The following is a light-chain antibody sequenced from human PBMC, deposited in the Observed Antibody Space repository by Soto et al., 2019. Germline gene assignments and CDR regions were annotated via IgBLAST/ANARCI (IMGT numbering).Light chain of an antibody. CDR3: SSYAGINNFV. CDR1: SSDVGGYNF. Sequence: SVLTQPPSASGSPGQSVTICCTGTSSDVGGYNFVSWYQQHPGKAPRLMIYEVSKRPSGVPDRFSGYKSGNTASLTVSGLQAEDEADYYCSSYAGINNFVFGTGTKVTVL. CDR2: EVS. V-gene: IGLV2-8*01. J-gene: IGLJ1*01.